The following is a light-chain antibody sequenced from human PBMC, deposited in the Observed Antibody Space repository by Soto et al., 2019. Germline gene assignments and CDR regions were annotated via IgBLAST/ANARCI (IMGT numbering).Light chain of an antibody. J-gene: IGKJ1*01. CDR3: QQANSFPRT. CDR2: AAS. CDR1: QASSSW. V-gene: IGKV1-12*01. Sequence: DIQMTQSPSSVSASVGDRVTITCRASQASSSWLVWYQQKPGKAPKLLIYAASSLQSGVPSRFSGSGSGTDFTLTISSLQPEDFAIYYCQQANSFPRTFGQGTKVEIK.